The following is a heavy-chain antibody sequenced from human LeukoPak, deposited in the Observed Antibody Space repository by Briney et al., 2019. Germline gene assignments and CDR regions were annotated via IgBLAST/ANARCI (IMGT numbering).Heavy chain of an antibody. J-gene: IGHJ3*02. D-gene: IGHD1-26*01. V-gene: IGHV4-61*05. CDR2: IYYSGST. Sequence: PSETLSLTCTVSGGSIGTSGFYWGWIRQPPGKGLEWIGYIYYSGSTNYNPSLKSRVTISVDTSKNQFSLKLSSVAAADTAVYYCARKEPWPLIAFDIWGQGTMVTVSS. CDR1: GGSIGTSGFY. CDR3: ARKEPWPLIAFDI.